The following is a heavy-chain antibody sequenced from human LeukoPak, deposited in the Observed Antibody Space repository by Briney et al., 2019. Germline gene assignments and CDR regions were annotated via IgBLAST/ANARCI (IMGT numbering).Heavy chain of an antibody. CDR2: ISSSSSYI. V-gene: IGHV3-21*01. CDR3: ARSLYDSSGYYYVGLCAFDI. CDR1: GFTFSSYS. J-gene: IGHJ3*02. Sequence: PGGSLRLSCAASGFTFSSYSMNWVRQAPGKGLEWVSSISSSSSYIYYADSVKGRFTISRDNAKNSLYLQMNSLRAEDTAVYYCARSLYDSSGYYYVGLCAFDIWGQGTMVTVSS. D-gene: IGHD3-22*01.